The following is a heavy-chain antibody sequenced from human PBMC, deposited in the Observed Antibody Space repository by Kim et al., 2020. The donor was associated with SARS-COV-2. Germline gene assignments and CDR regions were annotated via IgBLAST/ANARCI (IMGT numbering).Heavy chain of an antibody. CDR1: GYTFTSYY. Sequence: ASVKVSCKASGYTFTSYYMHWVRQAPGQGLEWMGIINPSGGSTSYAQKFQGRVTMTRDTSTSTVYMELSSLRSEDTAVYYCARGSYCTGGVCYTARDSFDIWGQGTMVTVSS. V-gene: IGHV1-46*01. CDR2: INPSGGST. J-gene: IGHJ3*02. D-gene: IGHD2-8*02. CDR3: ARGSYCTGGVCYTARDSFDI.